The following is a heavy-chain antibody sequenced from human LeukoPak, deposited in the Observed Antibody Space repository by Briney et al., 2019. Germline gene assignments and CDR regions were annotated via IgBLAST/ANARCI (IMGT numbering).Heavy chain of an antibody. CDR3: ARDLPYSSGWPAGGAFDI. V-gene: IGHV3-23*01. D-gene: IGHD6-19*01. CDR2: ISGSGGST. Sequence: GGSLRLSCAASGFTFSSYAMSWVRQAPGKGLEWVSAISGSGGSTYYADSVKGRFTIFRDNSKNTLYLQMGSLRAEDMAVYYCARDLPYSSGWPAGGAFDIWGQGTMVTVSS. J-gene: IGHJ3*02. CDR1: GFTFSSYA.